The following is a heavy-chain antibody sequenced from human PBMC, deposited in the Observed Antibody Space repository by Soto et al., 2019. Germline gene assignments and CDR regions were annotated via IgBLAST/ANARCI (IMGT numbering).Heavy chain of an antibody. CDR2: ISHSGST. Sequence: QVQLQESGPGLVKPSQTLSLTCTVSGGSISSSAYYWSWIRQHPWKGLEWIWYISHSGSTYYTPSLKSRVIIAVDTSKNKFSLILTSVTAADTAVYYCAREYTYGSNFFDCWGQGALVTVSS. J-gene: IGHJ4*02. D-gene: IGHD2-2*02. CDR1: GGSISSSAYY. CDR3: AREYTYGSNFFDC. V-gene: IGHV4-31*03.